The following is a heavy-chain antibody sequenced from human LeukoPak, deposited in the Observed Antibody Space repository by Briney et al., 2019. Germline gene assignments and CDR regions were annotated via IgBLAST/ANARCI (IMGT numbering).Heavy chain of an antibody. CDR2: ISTYNGNTNGNT. D-gene: IGHD4-17*01. Sequence: ASVKVSCKASGYTFTSYVISWVRQAPGQGLEWMGWISTYNGNTNGNTNYAQKFQGRVTMTTDTSTSTAYMELRGLRSDDTAVYYCARTDYGDYGVIDYWGQGTLVTVSS. CDR1: GYTFTSYV. V-gene: IGHV1-18*01. CDR3: ARTDYGDYGVIDY. J-gene: IGHJ4*02.